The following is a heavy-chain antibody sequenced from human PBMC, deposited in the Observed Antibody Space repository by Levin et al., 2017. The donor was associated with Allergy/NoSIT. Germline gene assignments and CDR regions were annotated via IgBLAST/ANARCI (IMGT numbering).Heavy chain of an antibody. CDR1: GFSFSNHG. J-gene: IGHJ4*02. D-gene: IGHD3-10*01. Sequence: GGSLRLSCTASGFSFSNHGMSWVRLSPGKGLEWVSAISASGGETFYADSVKGQFPISRDNSQNTLYLQMNSLRVEDRAVYYCTKIGVIGWWFNDYWGRGPLVTFSP. CDR3: TKIGVIGWWFNDY. V-gene: IGHV3-23*01. CDR2: ISASGGET.